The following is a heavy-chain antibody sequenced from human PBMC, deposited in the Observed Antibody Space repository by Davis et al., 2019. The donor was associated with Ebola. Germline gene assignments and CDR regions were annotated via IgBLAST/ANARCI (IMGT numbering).Heavy chain of an antibody. CDR2: IGVVGDT. Sequence: GGSLRLSCAASGFTFSSYAMSWVRQATGEGLEWVSTIGVVGDTYYPGSVKGRFTISRENVKNSLYLQMNSLRAGDTAVYYCVRGRIAVPGTGNWFDPWGQGTLVTVSS. D-gene: IGHD6-19*01. J-gene: IGHJ5*02. CDR1: GFTFSSYA. V-gene: IGHV3-13*01. CDR3: VRGRIAVPGTGNWFDP.